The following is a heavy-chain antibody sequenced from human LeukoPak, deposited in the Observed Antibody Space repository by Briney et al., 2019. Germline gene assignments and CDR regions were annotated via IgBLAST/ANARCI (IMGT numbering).Heavy chain of an antibody. J-gene: IGHJ3*02. CDR3: ATPYCSSTSCSHDAFDI. CDR1: GYTFTGYY. Sequence: EASVKVSCKASGYTFTGYYMHWVRQAPGQGLEWMGWINPNSGGTNYAQKFQGRVTMTRDTSTSTVYMELSSLRSEDTAVYYCATPYCSSTSCSHDAFDIWGQGTMVTVSS. V-gene: IGHV1-2*02. D-gene: IGHD2-2*01. CDR2: INPNSGGT.